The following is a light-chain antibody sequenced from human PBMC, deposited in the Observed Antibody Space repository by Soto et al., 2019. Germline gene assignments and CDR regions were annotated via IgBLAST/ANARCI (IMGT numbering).Light chain of an antibody. V-gene: IGKV3-15*01. CDR1: QSVSSN. Sequence: IVMAQSPVTLSVSPGERATLSFGASQSVSSNLAWYQQKPGQAPSLLIYGAFTRATGIPARFSGTGSGTEFTLTISSLQSEDFALYYCQQYNDWPLTFGQGTKVDNK. CDR3: QQYNDWPLT. CDR2: GAF. J-gene: IGKJ1*01.